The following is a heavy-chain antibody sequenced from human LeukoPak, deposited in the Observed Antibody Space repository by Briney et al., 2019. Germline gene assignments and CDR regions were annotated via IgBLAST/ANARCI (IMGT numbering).Heavy chain of an antibody. CDR2: ISYDGSNK. J-gene: IGHJ4*02. Sequence: PGRSLRLSCAASGFTFSSYAMHWVRQAPGKGLEWVAVISYDGSNKYYADSVKGRFTISRDNSKNTLYLQMNSLRAEDTAVYYCAKDTLSWELNYYFDYWGQGTLVTVSS. CDR1: GFTFSSYA. V-gene: IGHV3-30-3*01. CDR3: AKDTLSWELNYYFDY. D-gene: IGHD1-26*01.